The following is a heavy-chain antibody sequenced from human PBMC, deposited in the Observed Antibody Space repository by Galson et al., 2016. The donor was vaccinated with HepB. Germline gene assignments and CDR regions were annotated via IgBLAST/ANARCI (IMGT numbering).Heavy chain of an antibody. Sequence: SLRLSCAASGFSFSSYWMGWVRQAPGQGLEWVANIKQDGSEKFYVDSVKGRFTISRDNAKKSLWLQMNSLRAEDTAVYYCARAPGRYCSGGFCYSNPDYNGMDFWGQGTTVIVSS. CDR1: GFSFSSYW. V-gene: IGHV3-7*02. J-gene: IGHJ6*02. CDR2: IKQDGSEK. D-gene: IGHD2-15*01. CDR3: ARAPGRYCSGGFCYSNPDYNGMDF.